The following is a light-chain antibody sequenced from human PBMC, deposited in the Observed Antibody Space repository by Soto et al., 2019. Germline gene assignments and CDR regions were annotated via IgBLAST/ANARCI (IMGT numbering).Light chain of an antibody. CDR3: QQYGTSIQT. Sequence: EIVLAQFQATLSLSAVEGTILXSMSSQSVGSNYLAWYQQRPGQPPNLLLFGASHRAPDIPDRFSGSGSGTDFTLTISRLEPEDFAVYYCQQYGTSIQTFGQGTKVDIK. V-gene: IGKV3-20*01. CDR2: GAS. J-gene: IGKJ1*01. CDR1: QSVGSNY.